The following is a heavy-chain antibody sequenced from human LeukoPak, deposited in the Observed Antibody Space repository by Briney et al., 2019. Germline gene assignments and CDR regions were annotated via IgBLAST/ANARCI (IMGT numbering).Heavy chain of an antibody. J-gene: IGHJ4*02. CDR3: ARVGEGYCSGGSCYAGDY. D-gene: IGHD2-15*01. V-gene: IGHV3-21*01. Sequence: KPGGSLRLSCAASGFTFSNSGMNWVRQAPGKGLEWVSSISYSSGHIYYADSVKGRFTISRGNAKNSLYLQMNSLRVEDTAVYYCARVGEGYCSGGSCYAGDYWGQGTLVTVSS. CDR1: GFTFSNSG. CDR2: ISYSSGHI.